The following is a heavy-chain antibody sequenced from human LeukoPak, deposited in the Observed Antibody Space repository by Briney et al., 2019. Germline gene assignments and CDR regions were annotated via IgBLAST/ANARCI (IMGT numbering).Heavy chain of an antibody. CDR3: ARDSGTYVAY. CDR1: GDSINSHY. V-gene: IGHV4-59*11. CDR2: VYYNGRT. J-gene: IGHJ4*02. Sequence: SETLSLTCTVFGDSINSHYWSWIRHPPGKGLEWMGYVYYNGRTSYNPSLKSRLAISVDTSKTQFSLHLSSVTAADTAMYYCARDSGTYVAYWGQGTLVTVSS. D-gene: IGHD1-26*01.